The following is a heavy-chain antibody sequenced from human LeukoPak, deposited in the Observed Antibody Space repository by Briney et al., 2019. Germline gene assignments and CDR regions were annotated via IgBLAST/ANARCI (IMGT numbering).Heavy chain of an antibody. CDR1: GLTFSSYE. CDR3: ARGRLTYYYDSSGYPFDY. J-gene: IGHJ4*02. V-gene: IGHV3-21*01. CDR2: ISSSSSYI. Sequence: GGSLRLSCAASGLTFSSYEMNWVRQAPGKGLEWVSSISSSSSYIYYADSVKGRFTISRDNAKNSLYLQMNSLRAEDTAVYYCARGRLTYYYDSSGYPFDYWGQGTLVTVSS. D-gene: IGHD3-22*01.